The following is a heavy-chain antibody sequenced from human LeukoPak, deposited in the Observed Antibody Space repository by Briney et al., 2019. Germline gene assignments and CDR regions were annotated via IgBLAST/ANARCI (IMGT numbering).Heavy chain of an antibody. V-gene: IGHV4-34*01. CDR2: VSHSGST. D-gene: IGHD3-22*01. J-gene: IGHJ3*02. CDR1: GGSFSGYY. CDR3: ARELYSSGYHDAFDI. Sequence: SETLSLTCAVYGGSFSGYYWSWIRQPPGKGLEWIGEVSHSGSTNYNPSLKSRVTISVDTSKNQFSLKLSSVTAADTAAYYCARELYSSGYHDAFDIWGQGTMVTVSS.